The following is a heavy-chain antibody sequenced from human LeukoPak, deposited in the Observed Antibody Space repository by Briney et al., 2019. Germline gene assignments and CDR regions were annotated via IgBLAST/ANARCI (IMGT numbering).Heavy chain of an antibody. CDR3: ARRVATKPKYCFDN. D-gene: IGHD5-24*01. J-gene: IGHJ4*02. Sequence: SETLSLTCTVSGGSFNSYYWTWVRQPPGKGLEWIGFIFYTGSTSYNPSLKSRGTISLDTSKNQFSLRLSSVTAADTAVYYCARRVATKPKYCFDNWGQGTLVTVST. V-gene: IGHV4-59*08. CDR2: IFYTGST. CDR1: GGSFNSYY.